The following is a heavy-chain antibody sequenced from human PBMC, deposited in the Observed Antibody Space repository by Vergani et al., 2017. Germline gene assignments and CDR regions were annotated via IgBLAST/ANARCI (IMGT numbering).Heavy chain of an antibody. Sequence: EVQLVETGGGLIQPGGSLRLSCAASGFTFSSYAMSWVRQAPGKGLEWVSAISGSGGSTYYADSVKGRFTISRDNSKNTLYLQMNSLRAEDTAVYYCAKDLSYSSSYYYYMDVWGKGTTVTVSS. CDR2: ISGSGGST. CDR1: GFTFSSYA. V-gene: IGHV3-23*04. CDR3: AKDLSYSSSYYYYMDV. J-gene: IGHJ6*03. D-gene: IGHD6-6*01.